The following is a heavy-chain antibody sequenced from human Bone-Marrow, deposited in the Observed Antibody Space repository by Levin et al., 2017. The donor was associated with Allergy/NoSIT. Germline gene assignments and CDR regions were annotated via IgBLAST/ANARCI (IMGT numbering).Heavy chain of an antibody. J-gene: IGHJ3*02. D-gene: IGHD3-22*01. CDR1: GYTFTGYY. V-gene: IGHV1-2*02. CDR3: AREMFGLYYYDSSGSIGDAFDI. Sequence: ASVKVSCKASGYTFTGYYMHWVRQAPGQGLEWMGWINPNSGGTNYAQKFQGRVTMTRDTSISTAYMELSRLRSDDTAVYYCAREMFGLYYYDSSGSIGDAFDIWGQGTMVTVSS. CDR2: INPNSGGT.